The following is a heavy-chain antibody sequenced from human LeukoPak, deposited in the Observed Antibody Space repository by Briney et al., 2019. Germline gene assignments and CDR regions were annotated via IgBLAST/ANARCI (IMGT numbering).Heavy chain of an antibody. D-gene: IGHD6-13*01. J-gene: IGHJ4*02. V-gene: IGHV3-11*06. CDR3: ARVRTNSWYSDS. Sequence: GGSLRLSCAASGFTFNEYYMSWIRQAPGKGLEWVSHISDGGAYTKYADSVKGRFTISRDNAKNSLYLQMNSPTAADTAEYYCARVRTNSWYSDSWGQGTLVTVSS. CDR2: ISDGGAYT. CDR1: GFTFNEYY.